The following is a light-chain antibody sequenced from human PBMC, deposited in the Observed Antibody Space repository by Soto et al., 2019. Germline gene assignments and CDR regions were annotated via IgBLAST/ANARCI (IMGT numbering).Light chain of an antibody. V-gene: IGKV1-39*01. CDR1: QSISSY. CDR2: AAS. Sequence: DIRMTKSPSALSASVGDRVTITCRASQSISSYLNWYQQKPGKAPKLLIYAASSLQSGVPSRFSGSGSGTDFTLTISSPQPEDFATYYCQQSYSTPGTFGQGTK. J-gene: IGKJ1*01. CDR3: QQSYSTPGT.